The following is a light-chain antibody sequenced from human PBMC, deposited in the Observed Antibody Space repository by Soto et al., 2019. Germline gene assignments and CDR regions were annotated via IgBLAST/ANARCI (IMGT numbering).Light chain of an antibody. Sequence: DIHMTQSPASLSASVGDRVTISCRASQSIGRNLNWYQQKAGKAPTLLMFTSSNLQSGVPSRFSATVSGTEFSLTITSLQPEDFATYYCQQLFDSPITFGQGTRLEIK. J-gene: IGKJ5*01. CDR3: QQLFDSPIT. CDR2: TSS. V-gene: IGKV1-39*01. CDR1: QSIGRN.